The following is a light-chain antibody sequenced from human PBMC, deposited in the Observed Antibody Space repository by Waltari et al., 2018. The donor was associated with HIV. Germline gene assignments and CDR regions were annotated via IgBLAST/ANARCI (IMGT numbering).Light chain of an antibody. Sequence: DIQMTQSPSILSASVGDRVTITCRASQTIHNWLAWDQQKPGKAPKLLIYKASNLESGVPSRFSGSGSGTEFTLTINSLQPDDFATYYCQQYNRYYTFGQGTKLEIK. V-gene: IGKV1-5*03. CDR3: QQYNRYYT. CDR2: KAS. CDR1: QTIHNW. J-gene: IGKJ2*01.